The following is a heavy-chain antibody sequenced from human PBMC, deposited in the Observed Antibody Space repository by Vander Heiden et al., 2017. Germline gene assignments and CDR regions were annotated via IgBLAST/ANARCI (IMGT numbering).Heavy chain of an antibody. D-gene: IGHD1-26*01. J-gene: IGHJ4*02. Sequence: QGQVVQSGAEVKKPGASVRVSCKASGYTFTTYANNWVRQAYGTGLEWMGWMDPKTGETGYAQRFQGRVTMTRNISRSTAYMELSGLRSEDTAVYFCARVARFAGSYYNYFDTWGQGSLVTVSS. CDR3: ARVARFAGSYYNYFDT. CDR1: GYTFTTYA. V-gene: IGHV1-8*01. CDR2: MDPKTGET.